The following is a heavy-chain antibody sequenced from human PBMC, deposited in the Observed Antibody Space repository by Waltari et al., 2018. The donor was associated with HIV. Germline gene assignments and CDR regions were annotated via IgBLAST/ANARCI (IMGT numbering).Heavy chain of an antibody. D-gene: IGHD3-3*01. CDR3: ARDKAVGIITSVFNM. CDR1: GYTFTNYY. Sequence: VQLVQSGAEVKKPGASVKVSCKASGYTFTNYYIHWVRQAPGQGLEWMERINPSGGSTSHAQKFQGRVTMTRDTSTSTVYMELSSLRSEDTAVYYCARDKAVGIITSVFNMWGQGTMVIVSS. CDR2: INPSGGST. V-gene: IGHV1-46*01. J-gene: IGHJ3*02.